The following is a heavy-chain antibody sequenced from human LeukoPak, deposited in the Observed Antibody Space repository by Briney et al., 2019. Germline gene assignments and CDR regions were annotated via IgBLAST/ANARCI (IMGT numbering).Heavy chain of an antibody. CDR1: GGTFSSYA. CDR2: IIPIFGTA. CDR3: ARDTNYYFDY. V-gene: IGHV1-69*05. Sequence: ASVKVSCKASGGTFSSYAISWVRQAPGQGLEWMGRIIPIFGTANYAQKLQGRVTITTDESTSTAYMELSSLRSEDTAVYCCARDTNYYFDYWGQGTLVTVSS. J-gene: IGHJ4*02.